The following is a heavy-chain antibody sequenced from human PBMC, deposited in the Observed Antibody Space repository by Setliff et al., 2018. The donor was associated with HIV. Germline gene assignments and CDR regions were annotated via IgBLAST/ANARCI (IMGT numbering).Heavy chain of an antibody. CDR2: IYFNGKT. Sequence: LSLTCTVSGGLITNDGYYWTWIRQHPEKGLEWIGYIYFNGKTYYNPSLGGRATMSVDTSKNQFSLKLSSVTAADTAVYYCARGDAMTSLGAFDIWGQGTMVTVSS. V-gene: IGHV4-31*03. CDR3: ARGDAMTSLGAFDI. CDR1: GGLITNDGYY. J-gene: IGHJ3*02. D-gene: IGHD2-2*01.